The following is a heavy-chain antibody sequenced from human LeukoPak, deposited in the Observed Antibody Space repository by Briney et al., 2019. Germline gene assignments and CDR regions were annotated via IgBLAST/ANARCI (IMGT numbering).Heavy chain of an antibody. J-gene: IGHJ4*02. D-gene: IGHD3-10*01. V-gene: IGHV3-15*01. CDR3: TTRPGY. CDR2: IKNKTDGGTT. CDR1: GFTFSSYA. Sequence: PGGSLRLSCAASGFTFSSYAMSWVRQAPGKGLEWVGRIKNKTDGGTTDYAAPVKGRFTISRDDSKNTLYLQMNSLKTEDTAVYYCTTRPGYWGQGTLVTVSS.